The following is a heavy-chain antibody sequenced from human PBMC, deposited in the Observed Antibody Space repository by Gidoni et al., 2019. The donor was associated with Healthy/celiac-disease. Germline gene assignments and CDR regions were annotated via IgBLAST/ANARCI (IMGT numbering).Heavy chain of an antibody. V-gene: IGHV3-48*03. Sequence: EVQLVESGGGLVQPGGSLRLSCAASGFTFSSYEMNWVRQAPGKGLEWVSYISSSGSTIYYADSVKGRFTISRDNAKNSLYLQMNSLRAEDTAVYYCARDLGGGYSYGHPLRIHWGQGTLVTVSS. CDR2: ISSSGSTI. D-gene: IGHD5-18*01. J-gene: IGHJ4*02. CDR3: ARDLGGGYSYGHPLRIH. CDR1: GFTFSSYE.